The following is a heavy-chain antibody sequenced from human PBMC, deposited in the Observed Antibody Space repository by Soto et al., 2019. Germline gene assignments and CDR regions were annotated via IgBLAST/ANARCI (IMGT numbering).Heavy chain of an antibody. J-gene: IGHJ4*02. CDR2: IAYDGRNS. D-gene: IGHD3-22*01. CDR1: GFTFSSYS. CDR3: ARELTYDDRCYYGFDD. V-gene: IGHV3-30*04. Sequence: QVQLEESGGSVVQPGTSLRLSCAASGFTFSSYSMHWVRQAPGKGLEWVATIAYDGRNSYYADSVKGRFTISRDVSKSTLYLKMNSLRAEDTDVYYCARELTYDDRCYYGFDDWGQGTPVSVSS.